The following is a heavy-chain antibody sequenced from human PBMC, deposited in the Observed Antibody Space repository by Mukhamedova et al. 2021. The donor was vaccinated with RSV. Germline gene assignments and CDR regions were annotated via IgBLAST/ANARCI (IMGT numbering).Heavy chain of an antibody. CDR3: VTYILVNGIEY. CDR2: IHYSGRT. D-gene: IGHD3-22*01. Sequence: WTWVRQPPGKGLEWIGEIHYSGRTNYDPSLKSRVTISMEESKNQFSLKLTSVTAADTAMYYCVTYILVNGIEYWGLGTLVTVSS. J-gene: IGHJ4*02. V-gene: IGHV4-4*02.